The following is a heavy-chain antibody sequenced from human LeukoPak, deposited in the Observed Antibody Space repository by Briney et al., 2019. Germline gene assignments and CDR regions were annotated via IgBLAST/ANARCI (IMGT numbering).Heavy chain of an antibody. CDR2: ISAYNGNT. CDR3: ARGYYNTSGYYQL. CDR1: GYTFTSYG. J-gene: IGHJ4*02. Sequence: ASVKVSCKASGYTFTSYGVTWVRQAPGQGLEWMGWISAYNGNTDYAQKLQGRVTMTTDTSTSTAYMELRTLRSDDTAVYYCARGYYNTSGYYQLWGQGTLVTVSS. D-gene: IGHD3-22*01. V-gene: IGHV1-18*01.